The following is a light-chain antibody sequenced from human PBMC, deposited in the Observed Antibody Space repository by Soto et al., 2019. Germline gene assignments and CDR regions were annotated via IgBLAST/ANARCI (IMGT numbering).Light chain of an antibody. CDR1: QSISTTY. CDR3: QQYGSSPPWT. Sequence: EIVVTQSPGTLSLSPGDRATLSCRASQSISTTYLAWYQQRPGQAPRLLIYGTSSRATGIPDRFSGSGSATDFTLTINRLEPEDFAVYYCQQYGSSPPWTFGQGTKVEIK. J-gene: IGKJ1*01. V-gene: IGKV3-20*01. CDR2: GTS.